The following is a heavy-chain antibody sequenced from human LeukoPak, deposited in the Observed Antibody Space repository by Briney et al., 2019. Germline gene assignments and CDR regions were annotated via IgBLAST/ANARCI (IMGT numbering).Heavy chain of an antibody. CDR1: GFTFSSYG. Sequence: GGSLRLSCAASGFTFSSYGMHWVRQAPGKGLEWVAVISYDGSNKYYADSVKGRFTISRDNSKNTLYLQMNSLRAEDTAVYYCARDTKDYDYVWGSYRPIDYWGQGTLVTVSS. CDR3: ARDTKDYDYVWGSYRPIDY. V-gene: IGHV3-30*03. J-gene: IGHJ4*02. CDR2: ISYDGSNK. D-gene: IGHD3-16*02.